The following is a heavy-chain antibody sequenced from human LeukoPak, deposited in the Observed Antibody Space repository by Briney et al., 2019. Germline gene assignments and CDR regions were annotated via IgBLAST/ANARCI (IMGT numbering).Heavy chain of an antibody. CDR1: GGSISSSSYY. V-gene: IGHV4-39*01. Sequence: NASETLSLTCTVSGGSISSSSYYWGWIRQPPGKGLEWIGSIYYSGSTYYNPSLKSRVTISVDTSKNQFSLKLSSVTAADTAVYYCARHSGIPPPLLRYFPPGYMDVWGKGTTVTISS. CDR2: IYYSGST. J-gene: IGHJ6*03. CDR3: ARHSGIPPPLLRYFPPGYMDV. D-gene: IGHD3-9*01.